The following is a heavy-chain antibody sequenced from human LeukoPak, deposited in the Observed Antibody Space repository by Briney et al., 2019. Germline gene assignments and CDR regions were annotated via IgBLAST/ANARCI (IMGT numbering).Heavy chain of an antibody. CDR2: IYYSGST. D-gene: IGHD6-19*01. Sequence: SETLSLTCTVSGGSISSGDYYWSWIRQPPGKGLEWIGYIYYSGSTYYNPSLKSRVTTSVDTSKNQFSLKLSSVTAADTAVYYCARAIAVAGTWVDYWGQGTLVTVSS. V-gene: IGHV4-30-4*08. CDR3: ARAIAVAGTWVDY. CDR1: GGSISSGDYY. J-gene: IGHJ4*02.